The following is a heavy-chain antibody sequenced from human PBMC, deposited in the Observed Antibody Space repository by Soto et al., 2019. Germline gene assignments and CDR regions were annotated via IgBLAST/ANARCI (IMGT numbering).Heavy chain of an antibody. CDR2: IYYSGST. Sequence: SETLSLTCTVSGGSISSGGYYWSWIRQHPGKGLEWIGYIYYSGSTYYNPSLKSRVTISVDTSKNQFSLKLSSVTAADTAVYYCAGGTVTTFLSFDYWGQGTLVTVSS. J-gene: IGHJ4*02. CDR1: GGSISSGGYY. D-gene: IGHD4-17*01. CDR3: AGGTVTTFLSFDY. V-gene: IGHV4-31*03.